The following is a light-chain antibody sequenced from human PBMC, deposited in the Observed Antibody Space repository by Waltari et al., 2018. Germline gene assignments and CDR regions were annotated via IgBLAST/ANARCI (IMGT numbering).Light chain of an antibody. J-gene: IGLJ3*02. CDR3: SSYTSSNTWV. CDR1: SGDVGGYHY. CDR2: DVS. V-gene: IGLV2-14*01. Sequence: QSALTQPASVSGSPGQSITTSCTGTSGDVGGYHYVSWYQQHPGKAPKLMIYDVSERPSGVSNHFSGSKSGNTASLTISGLQAEDEADYYCSSYTSSNTWVFGGGTKLTVL.